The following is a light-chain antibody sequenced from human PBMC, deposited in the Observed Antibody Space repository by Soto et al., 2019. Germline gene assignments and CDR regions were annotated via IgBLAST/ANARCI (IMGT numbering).Light chain of an antibody. CDR2: GAS. Sequence: EIVMTQSPATLSVSPGERATLSCRASQSVSSNLAWYQQKPGQAPRLLIYGASTRATGIPARFSGSGSGTEFTLTISSLQSEDFATYYCQQLNSYHFGQGTRLEIK. CDR1: QSVSSN. V-gene: IGKV3-15*01. CDR3: QQLNSYH. J-gene: IGKJ5*01.